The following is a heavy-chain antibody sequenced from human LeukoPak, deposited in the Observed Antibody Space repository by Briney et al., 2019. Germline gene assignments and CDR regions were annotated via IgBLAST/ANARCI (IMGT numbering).Heavy chain of an antibody. CDR1: GGSFSGYY. CDR3: ARRVQWLPPNY. J-gene: IGHJ4*02. D-gene: IGHD6-19*01. Sequence: PSETLSLTCAVYGGSFSGYYWSWIRQPPGKGLEWIGEINHSGSTNYNPSLKSRVTISVDTSKNQLSLKLSSVTAADTAVYYCARRVQWLPPNYWGRGTLVTVSS. V-gene: IGHV4-34*01. CDR2: INHSGST.